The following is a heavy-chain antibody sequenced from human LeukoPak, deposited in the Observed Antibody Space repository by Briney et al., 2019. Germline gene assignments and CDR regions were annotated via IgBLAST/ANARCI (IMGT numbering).Heavy chain of an antibody. J-gene: IGHJ3*01. CDR2: IYTSGPT. CDR1: GASIRSISTDY. CDR3: ATEFSL. V-gene: IGHV4-4*07. Sequence: SETLSLTCTVSGASIRSISTDYWSWIRQPAGKGLEWIGRIYTSGPTNYNPSLKSRVTMSLDTSKNQFSLKLTSVTAADTAIYYRATEFSLWGQGTMVTVSS.